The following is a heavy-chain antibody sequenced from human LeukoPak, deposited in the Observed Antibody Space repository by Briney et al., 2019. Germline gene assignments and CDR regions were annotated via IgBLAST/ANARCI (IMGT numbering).Heavy chain of an antibody. D-gene: IGHD3-10*01. J-gene: IGHJ5*02. CDR2: ITGSGRTI. CDR3: AREGRPGAFDP. CDR1: GFTFSDYN. V-gene: IGHV3-11*01. Sequence: AGGSLRLSCAASGFTFSDYNMSWIRQAPGKGLEWLSHITGSGRTIDCADSVRGRFTIARDNAKNSLYLQMNNLRAEDTAVYYCAREGRPGAFDPWGQGTLVTVSS.